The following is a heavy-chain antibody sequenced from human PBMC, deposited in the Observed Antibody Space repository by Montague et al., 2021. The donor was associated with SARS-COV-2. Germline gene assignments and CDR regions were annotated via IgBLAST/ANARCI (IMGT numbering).Heavy chain of an antibody. V-gene: IGHV3-30*04. CDR3: ASGYDLLTGYYPFDY. CDR1: GFTFRNYA. J-gene: IGHJ4*02. D-gene: IGHD3-9*01. Sequence: SLRLSCAGSGFTFRNYAMNWVRQAPGKGLEWVAVVSYDGSNKYYADSVKGRFTISRDNSKNTLYLQMNSLRAEDTAVYYCASGYDLLTGYYPFDYWGQGTLVTVSS. CDR2: VSYDGSNK.